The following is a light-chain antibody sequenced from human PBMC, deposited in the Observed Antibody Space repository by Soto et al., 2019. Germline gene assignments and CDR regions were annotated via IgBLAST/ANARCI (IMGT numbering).Light chain of an antibody. Sequence: QSALTQPASVSGSPGQSITISCTGTSSDVGGYNYVSWYQQHPGKAPKLMIYDVSNRPSGVSNRFSGSKSGNTASLTISGIQVEDSTDYYCSSYTSSSARVFGRGTKVTVL. CDR1: SSDVGGYNY. J-gene: IGLJ3*02. V-gene: IGLV2-14*01. CDR2: DVS. CDR3: SSYTSSSARV.